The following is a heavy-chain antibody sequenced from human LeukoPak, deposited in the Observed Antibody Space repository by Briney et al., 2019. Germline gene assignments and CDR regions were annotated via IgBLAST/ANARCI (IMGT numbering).Heavy chain of an antibody. CDR2: INHSGST. V-gene: IGHV4-34*01. D-gene: IGHD7-27*01. J-gene: IGHJ5*02. CDR3: ARHVTPLGGWFDP. CDR1: GGSFSGYY. Sequence: SETLSLTCAVYGGSFSGYYWSWIRQPPGKGLEWIGEINHSGSTNYNPSLKSRVTISVDTSKNQFSLKLSSVTAADTAVYYCARHVTPLGGWFDPWGQGTLVTVSS.